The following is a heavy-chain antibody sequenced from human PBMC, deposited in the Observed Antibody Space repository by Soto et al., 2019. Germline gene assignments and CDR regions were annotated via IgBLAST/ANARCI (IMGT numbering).Heavy chain of an antibody. J-gene: IGHJ3*02. D-gene: IGHD2-15*01. Sequence: SGPTLVNPTQTLTLTCSFSGFSLSTSGVGVGWIRQSPGKAPEWLALIYWSGDEHYRPSLKSRLSIIKDTSRNHVVLIMTDVGPGDTATYYWAGAIAALPVFGFDIWGQGTMVTVSS. CDR2: IYWSGDE. CDR3: AGAIAALPVFGFDI. V-gene: IGHV2-5*01. CDR1: GFSLSTSGVG.